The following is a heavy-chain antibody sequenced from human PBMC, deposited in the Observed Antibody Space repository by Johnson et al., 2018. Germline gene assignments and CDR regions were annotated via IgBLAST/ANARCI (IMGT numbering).Heavy chain of an antibody. D-gene: IGHD6-13*01. CDR2: LWYDGSNK. J-gene: IGHJ6*02. V-gene: IGHV3-33*01. Sequence: VQLVESGGGVVQPGRSLRLSCAASGFTFSSYGMHWVRQAPGKGLEWVAVLWYDGSNKYYADSVKGRFTISRDNSKNTLYLQMNSLRAEDTAVYYCARAESSPHYGMDVWGQGTTVTVAS. CDR3: ARAESSPHYGMDV. CDR1: GFTFSSYG.